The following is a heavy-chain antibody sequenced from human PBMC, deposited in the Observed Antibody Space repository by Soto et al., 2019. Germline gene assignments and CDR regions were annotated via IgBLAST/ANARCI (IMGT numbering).Heavy chain of an antibody. J-gene: IGHJ4*02. CDR2: IGVGSGNR. CDR3: AALGVNFDH. CDR1: GFTFTSSA. D-gene: IGHD2-8*01. Sequence: SVKVSCKASGFTFTSSAVQCVRQARGQRLEWIGWIGVGSGNRHYAQKFQERVTITRDMSTNTAYMELSSLRSEDTAVYYCAALGVNFDHWGQGTLVTVSS. V-gene: IGHV1-58*01.